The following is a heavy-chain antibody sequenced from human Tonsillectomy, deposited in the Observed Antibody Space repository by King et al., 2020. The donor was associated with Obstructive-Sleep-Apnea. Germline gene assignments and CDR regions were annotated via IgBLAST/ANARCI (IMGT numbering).Heavy chain of an antibody. D-gene: IGHD2-15*01. CDR1: GDSISSGDYY. J-gene: IGHJ4*02. CDR2: IYNSGNS. Sequence: LQLQESGPGLVKPSQTLSLTCTVSGDSISSGDYYWSWIRQPPGKGLEWIGYIYNSGNSYYNPSLKSRVTISVDTSKNQFSLKLISVTAADTAVYYCAREYCSGGSCSLAYWGQGTLVTVSS. V-gene: IGHV4-30-4*01. CDR3: AREYCSGGSCSLAY.